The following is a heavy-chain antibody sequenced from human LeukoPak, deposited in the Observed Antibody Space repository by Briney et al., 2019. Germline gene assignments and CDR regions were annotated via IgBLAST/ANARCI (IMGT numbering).Heavy chain of an antibody. J-gene: IGHJ4*02. CDR3: ARGKSRGSHIDY. CDR1: GYSISSGYY. Sequence: SETLSLTCTVSGYSISSGYYWGWIRPPPGKGLEWIGSFYDSGNTYYNPSLKSRVIISVDTYKNQFSLKVRSVTAEDTAVYFCARGKSRGSHIDYWGQGTLVTVSS. D-gene: IGHD1-26*01. CDR2: FYDSGNT. V-gene: IGHV4-38-2*02.